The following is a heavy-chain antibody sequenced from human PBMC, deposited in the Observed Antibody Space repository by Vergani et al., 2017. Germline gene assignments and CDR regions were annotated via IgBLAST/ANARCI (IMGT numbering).Heavy chain of an antibody. Sequence: EVQLVQSGAEVKKPGESLKISCKGSGYNFTSYWIGWVRQMPXKGLEWMGIIYPVDSDTRYSPSFQGQVTISADKSISTACLQWSSLKASDTAMYYCARHAYSSGWTRGRDAVDIWGQGTMVTVSS. V-gene: IGHV5-51*01. D-gene: IGHD6-19*01. CDR3: ARHAYSSGWTRGRDAVDI. CDR1: GYNFTSYW. CDR2: IYPVDSDT. J-gene: IGHJ3*02.